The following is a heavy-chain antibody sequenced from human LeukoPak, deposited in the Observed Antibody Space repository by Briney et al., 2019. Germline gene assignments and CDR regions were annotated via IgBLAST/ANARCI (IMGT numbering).Heavy chain of an antibody. V-gene: IGHV3-21*01. J-gene: IGHJ4*02. D-gene: IGHD6-19*01. CDR3: ASRSSGRPGWFDY. CDR1: GFTFSSYS. CDR2: ISSSSSYI. Sequence: GGSLRLSCAASGFTFSSYSMNWVRQAPGKGLEWVSSISSSSSYIYYADSVKGRFTISRDNAKNSLYLQMNSLRAEDTAVYYCASRSSGRPGWFDYWGQGTLVTVSS.